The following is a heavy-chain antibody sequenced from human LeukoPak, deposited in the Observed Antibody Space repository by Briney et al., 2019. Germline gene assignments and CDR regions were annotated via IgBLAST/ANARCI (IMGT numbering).Heavy chain of an antibody. CDR3: ARVIVEMATIADYYYYMDV. D-gene: IGHD5-24*01. Sequence: PSETLSLTCTVSGGSISSYYWSWIRQPPGKGLEWIGYIFYSGSTNYNPSLKSRVTISVDTSKNQFSLKLSSVTAADTAVYYCARVIVEMATIADYYYYMDVWGNGTTVTVSS. CDR1: GGSISSYY. CDR2: IFYSGST. J-gene: IGHJ6*03. V-gene: IGHV4-59*01.